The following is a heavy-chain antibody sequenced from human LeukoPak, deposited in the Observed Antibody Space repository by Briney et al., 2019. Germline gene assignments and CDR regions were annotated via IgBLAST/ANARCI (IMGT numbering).Heavy chain of an antibody. D-gene: IGHD4-23*01. CDR2: IHGSGST. CDR1: GGSISGNF. Sequence: SDTLSLTCTVSGGSISGNFWSWIRQPPGKGLEYIGYIHGSGSTNSNPSLASRVTISADTANSQFSLKLTSLTAADTAVYYCARGGKATVVTMWGQGILVTVSS. CDR3: ARGGKATVVTM. J-gene: IGHJ4*02. V-gene: IGHV4-59*12.